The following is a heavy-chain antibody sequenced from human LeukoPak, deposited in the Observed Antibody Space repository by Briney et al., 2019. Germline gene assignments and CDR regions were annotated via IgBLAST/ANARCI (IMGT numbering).Heavy chain of an antibody. D-gene: IGHD1-26*01. J-gene: IGHJ4*02. V-gene: IGHV3-30*18. Sequence: PGRSLRLSCAASGFTFSSYGMHWVRQAPGKGLEWVAVISYDGSNKYYADSVKGRFTISRDNSKNTLYLQMNSLRAEDTAVYYCAKDQYSGSYYFDYWGQGTLVTVSS. CDR2: ISYDGSNK. CDR1: GFTFSSYG. CDR3: AKDQYSGSYYFDY.